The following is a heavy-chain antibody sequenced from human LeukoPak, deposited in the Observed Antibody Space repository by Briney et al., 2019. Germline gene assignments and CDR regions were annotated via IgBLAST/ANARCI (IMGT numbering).Heavy chain of an antibody. CDR1: GFTFSSYW. J-gene: IGHJ4*02. Sequence: QSGGSLRLSCAASGFTFSSYWMHWVRQAPGKGLVWVSRINSDGSSTNYADSVKGRFTISRDNAKNTLYLQMNSLRVDDTAVYYCARDWYYAIDYWGQGTWSPSPQ. D-gene: IGHD2-2*01. CDR2: INSDGSST. V-gene: IGHV3-74*01. CDR3: ARDWYYAIDY.